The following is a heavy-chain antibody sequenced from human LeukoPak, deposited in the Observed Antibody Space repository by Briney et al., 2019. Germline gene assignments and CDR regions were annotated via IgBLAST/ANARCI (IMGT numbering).Heavy chain of an antibody. Sequence: GGSLRLSCAASGFTFSSYAMHWVRQAPGKGLEWVAFISYDRSNKYYADSVKGRFTISRDNSKNTLYLQMNSLRAEDTAVYYCARDASPYGSGSGYWGQGTLVTVSS. D-gene: IGHD3-10*01. CDR3: ARDASPYGSGSGY. V-gene: IGHV3-30-3*01. J-gene: IGHJ4*02. CDR2: ISYDRSNK. CDR1: GFTFSSYA.